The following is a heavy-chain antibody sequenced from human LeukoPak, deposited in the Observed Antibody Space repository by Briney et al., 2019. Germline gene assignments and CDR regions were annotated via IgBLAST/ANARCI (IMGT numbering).Heavy chain of an antibody. CDR3: ARGLIVGAPNC. V-gene: IGHV4-34*01. D-gene: IGHD1-26*01. J-gene: IGHJ4*02. CDR2: INHSGST. CDR1: GGSFSGYY. Sequence: SETLSHSCAVYGGSFSGYYWSWIRQPPGKGLEWIGEINHSGSTNYNPSLKSRVTISVDTSKNQFSLKLSSVTAADTAVYYCARGLIVGAPNCWGQGTLVTVSS.